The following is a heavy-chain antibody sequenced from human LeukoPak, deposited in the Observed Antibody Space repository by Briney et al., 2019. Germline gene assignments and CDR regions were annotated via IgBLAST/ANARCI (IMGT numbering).Heavy chain of an antibody. CDR2: INPNSGGT. CDR3: ARVAQLPDACLI. Sequence: ASVKVSCMASAYNFTGYYMHWVRQAPGQGLEWMGWINPNSGGTNYAQKFQGRVTMTRDTSISTAYMELSRLRSDDTAVYYCARVAQLPDACLIWGQGTMVTVSS. D-gene: IGHD2-2*01. V-gene: IGHV1-2*02. CDR1: AYNFTGYY. J-gene: IGHJ3*02.